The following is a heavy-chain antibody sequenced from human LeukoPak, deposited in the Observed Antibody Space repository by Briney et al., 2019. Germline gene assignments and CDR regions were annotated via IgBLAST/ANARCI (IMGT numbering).Heavy chain of an antibody. J-gene: IGHJ4*02. Sequence: GRSLRLSCAASGFIFDDYAMHWVRQAPGRGLEWVSSVSWNNGNIEYADSVKGRFSISRDNAKNSLYLQMSSLRPEDTALYYCARGPGWAFNKRYFDYWGQGTLVIVSS. CDR2: VSWNNGNI. CDR3: ARGPGWAFNKRYFDY. D-gene: IGHD3-3*02. CDR1: GFIFDDYA. V-gene: IGHV3-9*01.